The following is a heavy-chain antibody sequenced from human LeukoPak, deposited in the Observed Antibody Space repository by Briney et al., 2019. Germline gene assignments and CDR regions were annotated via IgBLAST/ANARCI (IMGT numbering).Heavy chain of an antibody. D-gene: IGHD4-17*01. CDR3: ARGDYGDQLGAFDI. V-gene: IGHV4-30-4*01. CDR2: IYYSGST. CDR1: GGSISSGDYY. Sequence: PSETLSLTCTVSGGSISSGDYYWSWIRQPPGKGLEWIGYIYYSGSTYYNPSLKSRVTISVDTSKNQFSLKLSSVTAADTAVYYCARGDYGDQLGAFDIWGQGTMVTVSS. J-gene: IGHJ3*02.